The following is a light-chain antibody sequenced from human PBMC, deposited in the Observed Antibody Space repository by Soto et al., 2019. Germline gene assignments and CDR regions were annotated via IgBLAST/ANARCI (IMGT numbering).Light chain of an antibody. CDR3: QQYNNWPLT. J-gene: IGKJ4*01. V-gene: IGKV3-15*01. CDR2: GAC. Sequence: EIVMTQSPTTLSVSPGERATLSCRASQSVSSNLAWYQQKPGQAPRLLIYGACTRETGIPARFSGSGSGTEFTLTISSLQSEDFAVYYCQQYNNWPLTFGGGTKVDIK. CDR1: QSVSSN.